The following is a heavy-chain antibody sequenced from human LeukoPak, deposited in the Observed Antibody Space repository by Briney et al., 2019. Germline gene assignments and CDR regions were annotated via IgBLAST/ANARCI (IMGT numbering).Heavy chain of an antibody. J-gene: IGHJ4*02. CDR3: ARPSTAYYDSSGYSDY. D-gene: IGHD3-22*01. CDR1: GYSFTSYW. V-gene: IGHV5-51*01. Sequence: PGESLKISCKGSGYSFTSYWIGWVRQMPGKGLEWMGIIYPGDSDTRYSPSFQGQVTISADKSISTAYLQWSSLKASDTAMYYCARPSTAYYDSSGYSDYWGQGTLVTVSS. CDR2: IYPGDSDT.